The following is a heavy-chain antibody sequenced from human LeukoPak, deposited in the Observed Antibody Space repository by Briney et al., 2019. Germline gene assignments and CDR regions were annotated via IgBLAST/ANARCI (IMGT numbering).Heavy chain of an antibody. Sequence: GGSLRLSCAASGFTFSSYGMHWVRQAPGKGLEWVAVISYDGSNKYYADSVKGRFTISRDNSKNTLYLQMNSLRAEDTAVYYCAKSGGGDYGDYWSDYWGQGTLVTVSS. CDR1: GFTFSSYG. J-gene: IGHJ4*02. CDR3: AKSGGGDYGDYWSDY. D-gene: IGHD4-17*01. CDR2: ISYDGSNK. V-gene: IGHV3-30*18.